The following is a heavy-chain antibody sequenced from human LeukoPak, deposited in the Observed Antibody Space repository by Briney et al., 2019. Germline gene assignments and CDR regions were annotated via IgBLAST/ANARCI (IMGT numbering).Heavy chain of an antibody. CDR1: GYTFTGYY. Sequence: ASVKVSCKASGYTFTGYYMHWVRQAPGQGLEWMGWINPNSDGTNYAQKFQGRVTMTRDTSISTAYMELSRLRSDDTAVYYCANQPSGSWSYYFDYWGQGTLVTVSS. V-gene: IGHV1-2*02. CDR3: ANQPSGSWSYYFDY. J-gene: IGHJ4*02. CDR2: INPNSDGT. D-gene: IGHD3-10*01.